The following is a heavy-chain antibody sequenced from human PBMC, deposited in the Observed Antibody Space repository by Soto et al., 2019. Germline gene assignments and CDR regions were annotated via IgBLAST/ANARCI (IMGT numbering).Heavy chain of an antibody. V-gene: IGHV4-30-4*01. Sequence: QVQLQESGPGLVKPSQTLSLTCTVSGGSISSGDYYWSWIRQPPGKGLEWIGYIYYSGSTYYNPSLKSRVTISVDTSKNQFSLKLTSVTAADTAVYYCVRERPDGTRLDPWGQGTLVTVSS. CDR2: IYYSGST. CDR1: GGSISSGDYY. J-gene: IGHJ5*02. CDR3: VRERPDGTRLDP. D-gene: IGHD2-2*01.